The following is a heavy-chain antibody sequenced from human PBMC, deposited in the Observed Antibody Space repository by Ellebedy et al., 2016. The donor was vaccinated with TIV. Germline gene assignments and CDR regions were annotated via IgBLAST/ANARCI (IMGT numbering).Heavy chain of an antibody. CDR1: GFIFSSYA. V-gene: IGHV3-23*01. D-gene: IGHD3-16*01. Sequence: GESLKISCAASGFIFSSYAMSWVRQAPGKGLEWVSGISGSGGSTNYVDSGKGRFTISRDNSKNSLNLQMNSLRAEDTAVYYCVKGRGGYYYYGMDVWGQGTTVTVSS. CDR2: ISGSGGST. CDR3: VKGRGGYYYYGMDV. J-gene: IGHJ6*02.